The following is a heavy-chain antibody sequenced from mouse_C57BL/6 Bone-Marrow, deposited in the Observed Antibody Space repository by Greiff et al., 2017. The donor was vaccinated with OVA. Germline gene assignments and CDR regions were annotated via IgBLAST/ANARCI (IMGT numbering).Heavy chain of an antibody. D-gene: IGHD1-1*01. CDR2: IYPGDGDT. J-gene: IGHJ2*01. CDR3: ARSGYYGSRPFDY. V-gene: IGHV1-80*01. Sequence: VQLQQSGAELVKPGASVKISCKASGYAFSSYWMNWVKQRPGKGLEWIGQIYPGDGDTNYNGKFKGKATLTADKSSSTAYMQLSSLTSEDSAVYVCARSGYYGSRPFDYWGQGTTLTVSS. CDR1: GYAFSSYW.